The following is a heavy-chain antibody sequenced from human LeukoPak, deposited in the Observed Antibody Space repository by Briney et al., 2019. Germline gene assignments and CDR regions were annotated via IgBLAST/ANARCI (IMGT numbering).Heavy chain of an antibody. CDR3: ARDAGKWSPLPFDY. CDR2: IIPIFGTA. V-gene: IGHV1-69*13. Sequence: SVQVSCQASGGTFSSYAISWVRQAPGQGLEWMGGIIPIFGTANYAQKFQGRVTITADESTSTAYMELSSLRSEDTAVYYCARDAGKWSPLPFDYWGQGTLVTVSS. CDR1: GGTFSSYA. J-gene: IGHJ4*02. D-gene: IGHD2-15*01.